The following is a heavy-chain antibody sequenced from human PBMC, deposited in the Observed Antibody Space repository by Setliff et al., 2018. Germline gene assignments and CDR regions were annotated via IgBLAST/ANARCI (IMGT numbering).Heavy chain of an antibody. CDR3: ARDHSGWYGGAFDI. D-gene: IGHD6-19*01. V-gene: IGHV2-26*01. Sequence: SGPTLVNPTETLTLTCTVSGFALSNARLGVSWIRQPPGKALEWLAHIFSSDQISYSTSLRSRLTISKDTSKSQVVLMMTNMDPVDTATYYCARDHSGWYGGAFDIWGQGTMVTVSS. J-gene: IGHJ3*02. CDR1: GFALSNARLG. CDR2: IFSSDQI.